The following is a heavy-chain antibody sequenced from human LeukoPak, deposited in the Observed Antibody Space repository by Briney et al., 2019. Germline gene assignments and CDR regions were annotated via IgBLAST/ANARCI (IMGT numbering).Heavy chain of an antibody. V-gene: IGHV3-21*01. J-gene: IGHJ4*02. D-gene: IGHD4-17*01. CDR2: ISSSSTYI. CDR3: ARDKYGDYGLDY. CDR1: GFTFSSYT. Sequence: GGSLRLSCAASGFTFSSYTMNWVRQAPGKGLEWVSSISSSSTYIYYADSVKGRSTISRDYARNSLSLQMNSLRAEDTAVYYCARDKYGDYGLDYWGPGTLVTVSS.